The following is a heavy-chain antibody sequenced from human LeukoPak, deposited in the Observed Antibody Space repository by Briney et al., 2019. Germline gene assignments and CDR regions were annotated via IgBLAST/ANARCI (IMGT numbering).Heavy chain of an antibody. CDR2: IYYSGST. V-gene: IGHV4-59*08. CDR1: GGSISAYF. J-gene: IGHJ5*02. CDR3: ARQRRGSSGDRFDP. D-gene: IGHD6-19*01. Sequence: SETLSLTCTVSGGSISAYFWNWIRQPPGKGLEWIGHIYYSGSTNYNPSLKSRVTISVDTSKNQFSLKLSSVTAADTAVYYCARQRRGSSGDRFDPWGQGTLVTVSS.